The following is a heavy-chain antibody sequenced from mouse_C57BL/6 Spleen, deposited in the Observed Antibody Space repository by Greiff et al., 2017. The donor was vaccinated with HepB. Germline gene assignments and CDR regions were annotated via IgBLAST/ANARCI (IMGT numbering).Heavy chain of an antibody. Sequence: EVKLVESGGGLVKPGGSLKLSCAASGFTFSDYGMHWVRQAPEKGLEWVAYISSGSSTIYYADTVKGRFTISRDNAKNTLFLQMTSLRSEDTAMYYCARPGLRAWFAYWGQGTLVTVSA. J-gene: IGHJ3*01. CDR2: ISSGSSTI. CDR1: GFTFSDYG. V-gene: IGHV5-17*01. D-gene: IGHD2-4*01. CDR3: ARPGLRAWFAY.